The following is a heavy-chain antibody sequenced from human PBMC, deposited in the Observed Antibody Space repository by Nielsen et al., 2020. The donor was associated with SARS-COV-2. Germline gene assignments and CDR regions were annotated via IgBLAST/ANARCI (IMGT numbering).Heavy chain of an antibody. V-gene: IGHV5-51*01. CDR1: GYTFTNNY. J-gene: IGHJ4*02. CDR2: IYPEDSET. Sequence: KVSCKASGYTFTNNYMHWVRQAPGQGLEWMGIIYPEDSETKYSPSLQGQVTISADKSISTAYLQWSSLRASDTAMYYCARPTGDSYNSFDLWGQGTLVTVSS. CDR3: ARPTGDSYNSFDL. D-gene: IGHD5-24*01.